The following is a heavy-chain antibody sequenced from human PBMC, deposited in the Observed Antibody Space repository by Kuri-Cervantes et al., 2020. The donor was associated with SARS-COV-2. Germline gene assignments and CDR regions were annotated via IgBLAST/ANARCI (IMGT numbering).Heavy chain of an antibody. V-gene: IGHV1-2*02. J-gene: IGHJ6*03. CDR1: GYTFTGYY. Sequence: ASVKVSCKASGYTFTGYYMHWVRQAPGQGLEWMGWINPNSGGTNYAQKFQGRVTITTDESTSTAYMELSSLRSEDTAVYYRASLLGWYDSSGYYHYYYMDVWGKGTTVTVSS. CDR2: INPNSGGT. D-gene: IGHD3-22*01. CDR3: ASLLGWYDSSGYYHYYYMDV.